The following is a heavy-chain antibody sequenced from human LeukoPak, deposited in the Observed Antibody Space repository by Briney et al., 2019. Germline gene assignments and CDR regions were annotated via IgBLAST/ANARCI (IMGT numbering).Heavy chain of an antibody. D-gene: IGHD2-2*01. V-gene: IGHV3-21*01. Sequence: PGGSLRLSCAASGFTFSSYSMNWVRQAPGKGLEWVSSISSSSSYIYYADSVKGRFTISRDNAKNSLYLQMNSLRAKDTAVYYCARDSVYCSSTSCINWFDPWGQGTLVTVSS. CDR2: ISSSSSYI. CDR3: ARDSVYCSSTSCINWFDP. CDR1: GFTFSSYS. J-gene: IGHJ5*02.